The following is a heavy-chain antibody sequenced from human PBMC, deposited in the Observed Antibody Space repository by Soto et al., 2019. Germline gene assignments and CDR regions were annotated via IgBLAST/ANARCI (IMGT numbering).Heavy chain of an antibody. CDR2: ISAYSGST. CDR1: GYTFTSYG. J-gene: IGHJ4*02. V-gene: IGHV1-18*01. D-gene: IGHD6-13*01. CDR3: ARSIAAAVDFDY. Sequence: ASVKVSFKASGYTFTSYGISWVRQAPGQGLEWMGWISAYSGSTNYAQKLQGRVTMTTDTSTSTAYMELRSLRSDDTAVYYCARSIAAAVDFDYWGQGTLVTVSS.